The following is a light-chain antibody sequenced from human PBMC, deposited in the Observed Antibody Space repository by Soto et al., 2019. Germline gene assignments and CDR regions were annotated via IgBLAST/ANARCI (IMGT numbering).Light chain of an antibody. V-gene: IGLV2-18*02. CDR2: EVS. J-gene: IGLJ1*01. CDR3: NSYTGSSTYV. Sequence: QSALTQPPSVSGSPGQSVAISCTGTSSDVGSYNRVSWYQQPPGAAPKLMIYEVSNRPSGVPDRFSGSKSGNTASLTISGLRAEYEADYYCNSYTGSSTYVFGTGTKVTVL. CDR1: SSDVGSYNR.